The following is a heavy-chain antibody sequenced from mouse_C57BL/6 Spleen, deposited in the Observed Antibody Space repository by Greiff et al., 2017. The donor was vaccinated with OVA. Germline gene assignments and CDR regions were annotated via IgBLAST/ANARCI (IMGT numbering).Heavy chain of an antibody. CDR2: IRNKANGYTT. V-gene: IGHV7-3*01. Sequence: EVQLVESGGGLVQPGGSLSLSCAASGFTFTDYYMSWVRQPPGTALEWLGFIRNKANGYTTEYSASVKGRFTISRDNSQSILYLQMNALRAEDSATYDCARYPQDYYYGSSYAMDDWGQGTSVTVAS. J-gene: IGHJ4*01. D-gene: IGHD1-1*01. CDR3: ARYPQDYYYGSSYAMDD. CDR1: GFTFTDYY.